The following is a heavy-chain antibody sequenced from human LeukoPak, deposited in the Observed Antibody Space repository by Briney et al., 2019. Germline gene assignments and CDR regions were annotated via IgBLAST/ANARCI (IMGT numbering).Heavy chain of an antibody. V-gene: IGHV4-34*01. CDR3: AREICNSDWYLWYFDL. J-gene: IGHJ2*01. D-gene: IGHD6-19*01. CDR1: GGSFSGYY. Sequence: PSETLSLTCAVYGGSFSGYYWSWIRQPPGKGLEWIGEINHSGSTNYNPSLKSRVTISVDTSKNQFSLQLNSVTPEDTAIYFCAREICNSDWYLWYFDLWGRGAPVTVSS. CDR2: INHSGST.